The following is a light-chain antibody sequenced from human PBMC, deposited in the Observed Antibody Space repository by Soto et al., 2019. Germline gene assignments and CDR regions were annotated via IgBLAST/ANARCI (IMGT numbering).Light chain of an antibody. Sequence: EIVLTQSPGTLSLSPGERATLSCRASQSVSSSYLAWYQQKPGQAPRLLIYGASTRATDIPARFSGTGSETEFTLTISSLQSEDFAVYYCQHYNNWPPEGTFGQGTKVDIK. CDR2: GAS. J-gene: IGKJ1*01. CDR3: QHYNNWPPEGT. CDR1: QSVSSSY. V-gene: IGKV3-15*01.